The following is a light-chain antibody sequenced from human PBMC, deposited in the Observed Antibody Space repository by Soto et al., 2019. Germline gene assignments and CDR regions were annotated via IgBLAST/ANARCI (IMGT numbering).Light chain of an antibody. CDR3: QRYNDFQYI. CDR2: KAI. J-gene: IGKJ2*01. V-gene: IGKV1-5*03. CDR1: QSISTW. Sequence: DIQMTQSPSTLSASVGDRVTITCRASQSISTWLAWYQQKPGKAPKLLIYKAINLQSGVPSRFSGSGSGTEFSLTIASLHTDDLATYYCQRYNDFQYIFGQGTKL.